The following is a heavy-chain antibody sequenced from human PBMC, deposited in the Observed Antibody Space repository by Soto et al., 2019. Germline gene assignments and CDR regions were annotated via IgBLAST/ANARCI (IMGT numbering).Heavy chain of an antibody. V-gene: IGHV1-18*04. CDR1: GYTFTSYG. CDR2: ISAYNGNT. D-gene: IGHD6-13*01. CDR3: ARVGVAAAGYYYYGMDV. Sequence: ASVKVSCKASGYTFTSYGISWVRQAPGQGLERMGWISAYNGNTNYAQKLQGRVTMTTDTSTSTAYMELRSLRSDDTAVYYCARVGVAAAGYYYYGMDVWGQGTTVTVSS. J-gene: IGHJ6*02.